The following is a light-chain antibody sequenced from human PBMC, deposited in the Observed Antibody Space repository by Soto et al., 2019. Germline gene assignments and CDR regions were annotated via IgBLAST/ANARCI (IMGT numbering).Light chain of an antibody. V-gene: IGKV3-20*01. CDR1: QSVRNNY. J-gene: IGKJ3*01. Sequence: EIVLTQSPGTLSLSPGERVTLSCRASQSVRNNYLAWYQQKPGQAPRLLIYAASSRVTGIPDRFSGSGSGTDFTLTISRLEPEDFAVYYCQQYGTSPPLTFGPGTKVDVK. CDR2: AAS. CDR3: QQYGTSPPLT.